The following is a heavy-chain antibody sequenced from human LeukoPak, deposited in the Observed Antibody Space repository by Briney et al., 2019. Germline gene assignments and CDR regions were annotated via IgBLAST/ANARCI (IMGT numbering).Heavy chain of an antibody. D-gene: IGHD2/OR15-2a*01. CDR3: ASAAKYRKRGAFDI. CDR2: FDPEDGET. CDR1: GYTLTELS. Sequence: ASVKVSCKVSGYTLTELSMHWVRQAPGKGLEWMGGFDPEDGETIYAQKFQGRVTMTEDTSTDTAYMELSSLRSEDTAVYYCASAAKYRKRGAFDIWGQGTMVTVSS. J-gene: IGHJ3*02. V-gene: IGHV1-24*01.